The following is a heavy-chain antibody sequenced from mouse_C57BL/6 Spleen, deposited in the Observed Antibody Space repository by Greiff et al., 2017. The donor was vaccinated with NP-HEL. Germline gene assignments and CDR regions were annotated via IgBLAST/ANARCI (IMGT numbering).Heavy chain of an antibody. CDR2: IHPSDSDT. V-gene: IGHV1-74*01. CDR1: GYTFTSYW. CDR3: ARGTTVGFDY. D-gene: IGHD1-1*01. J-gene: IGHJ2*01. Sequence: QVQLTHPGAELLTPGASVKVSCKASGYTFTSYWMHWVKQRPGQGLEWIGRIHPSDSDTNYNQKFKGKATLTVDKSSSTAYMQLSSLTSEDSAVYYCARGTTVGFDYWGQGTTLTVSS.